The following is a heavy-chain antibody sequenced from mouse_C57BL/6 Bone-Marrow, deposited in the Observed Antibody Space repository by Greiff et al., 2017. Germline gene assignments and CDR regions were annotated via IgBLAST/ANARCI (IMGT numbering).Heavy chain of an antibody. CDR3: TRRGTRGYAMDY. Sequence: QVQLQQSGAELVRPGASVTLSCKASGYTFTDYEMHWVKQTPVHGLEWIGAIDPETGGTAYNQKFKGKAILTADKSSSTAYMELRSLTSEDSAVYYWTRRGTRGYAMDYWGQGTSVTVSS. J-gene: IGHJ4*01. CDR2: IDPETGGT. CDR1: GYTFTDYE. V-gene: IGHV1-15*01. D-gene: IGHD3-3*01.